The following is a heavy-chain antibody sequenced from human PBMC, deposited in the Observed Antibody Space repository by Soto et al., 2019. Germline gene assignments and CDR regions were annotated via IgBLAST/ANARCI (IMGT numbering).Heavy chain of an antibody. J-gene: IGHJ4*02. CDR3: ARDHLDYYGSGSYMTGIPDY. CDR1: GFTFSSYW. Sequence: GGSLRLSCAASGFTFSSYWMSWVRQAPGKGLEWVANIKQDGSEKYYVDSVKGRFTISRDNAKNSLYLQMNSLRAEDTAVYYCARDHLDYYGSGSYMTGIPDYWGQGTLVTVSS. CDR2: IKQDGSEK. V-gene: IGHV3-7*01. D-gene: IGHD3-10*01.